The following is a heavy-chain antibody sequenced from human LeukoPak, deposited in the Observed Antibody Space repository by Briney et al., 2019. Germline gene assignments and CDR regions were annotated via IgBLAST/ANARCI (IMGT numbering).Heavy chain of an antibody. V-gene: IGHV1-2*02. CDR2: INPNSGGT. CDR1: GYTFTGYY. CDR3: ARDGGSGWNSDYPIDY. D-gene: IGHD1-7*01. J-gene: IGHJ4*02. Sequence: ASVKVSCKASGYTFTGYYMHWVRQAPGQGLEWMGWINPNSGGTNYAQKFQGRVTMTRDTSISTAYMELSRLRSDDTAVYYCARDGGSGWNSDYPIDYWGQGTLVTVSS.